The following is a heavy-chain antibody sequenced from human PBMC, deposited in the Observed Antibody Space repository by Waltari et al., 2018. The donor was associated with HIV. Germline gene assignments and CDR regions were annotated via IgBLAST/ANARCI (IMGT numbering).Heavy chain of an antibody. D-gene: IGHD3-10*01. Sequence: LNISCKGSGYSFPGYWIGWVRQKPGKGLEWMGIIYPRDSETRLSPSFQGQVTISADKSIDTAYLHWTSLKASDTAIYYCTRQLYRGGEVAYWGQGTLVTVSS. CDR2: IYPRDSET. V-gene: IGHV5-51*01. J-gene: IGHJ4*02. CDR1: GYSFPGYW. CDR3: TRQLYRGGEVAY.